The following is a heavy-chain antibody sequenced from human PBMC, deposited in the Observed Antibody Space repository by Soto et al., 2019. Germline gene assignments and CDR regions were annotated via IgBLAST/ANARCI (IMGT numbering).Heavy chain of an antibody. Sequence: SETLSLTCTVSGGSVSSGSYYWSWIRQPPGKGLEWIGYIYYSGSTNYNPSLKSRVTISVDTSKNQFSLKLSSVTAADTAVYYCASSVAWENWFDPWGQGTLVTVSS. CDR1: GGSVSSGSYY. J-gene: IGHJ5*02. CDR3: ASSVAWENWFDP. V-gene: IGHV4-61*01. D-gene: IGHD1-26*01. CDR2: IYYSGST.